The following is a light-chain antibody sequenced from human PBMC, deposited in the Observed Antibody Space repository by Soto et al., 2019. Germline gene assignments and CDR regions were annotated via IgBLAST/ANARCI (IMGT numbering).Light chain of an antibody. CDR1: QTGSSI. CDR2: GAS. CDR3: QQYNDWPRT. J-gene: IGKJ5*01. V-gene: IGKV3D-15*01. Sequence: IVLTQSPGTVSLSPGERATLSCRASQTGSSIYLAWYQQKPGQAPRLLIYGASTRDTGIPARFSGSESGTEFTLTISDLQSEDAAVYFCQQYNDWPRTFGQGTRLEIK.